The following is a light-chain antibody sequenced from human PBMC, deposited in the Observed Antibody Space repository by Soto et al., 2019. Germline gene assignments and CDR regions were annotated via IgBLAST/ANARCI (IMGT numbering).Light chain of an antibody. CDR2: KVS. CDR1: QSLVFIDGITY. V-gene: IGKV2-30*01. Sequence: DVVLTQSPLSLPVTLGQPASISCRSSQSLVFIDGITYLNWFHQRPGQSPRRLIYKVSNRDSEVPERFSGSGLGTDFTLKISRGVAEDVVIYYCMMASRWPWTFGQGTTMEIK. J-gene: IGKJ1*01. CDR3: MMASRWPWT.